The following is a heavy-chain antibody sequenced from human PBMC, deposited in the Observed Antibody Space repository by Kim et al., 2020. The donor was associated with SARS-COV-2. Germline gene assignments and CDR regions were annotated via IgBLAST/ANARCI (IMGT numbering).Heavy chain of an antibody. CDR1: GFTFGDYA. V-gene: IGHV3-49*03. CDR2: IRSKAYGGTT. J-gene: IGHJ3*02. Sequence: GGSLRLSCTASGFTFGDYAMSWFRQAPGKGLEWVGFIRSKAYGGTTEYAASVKGRFTISRDDSKSIAYLQMNSLKTEDTAVYYCTRDNGVRYFDWLDSSGAFDIWGQGTMVTVSS. CDR3: TRDNGVRYFDWLDSSGAFDI. D-gene: IGHD3-9*01.